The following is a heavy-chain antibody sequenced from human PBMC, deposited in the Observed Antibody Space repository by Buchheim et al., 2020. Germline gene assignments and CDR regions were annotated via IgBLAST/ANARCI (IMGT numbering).Heavy chain of an antibody. Sequence: QVQLVESGGGVVQPGRSLRLSCAASGFTFCSYAMHWVRQAPGKGLEWVAVISYDGSNKYYADSVKGRFTISRDNSKNTLYLQMNSLRAEDTAVYYCARDDDDSSGYYDTAYYFDYWGQGTL. CDR2: ISYDGSNK. CDR3: ARDDDDSSGYYDTAYYFDY. D-gene: IGHD3-22*01. J-gene: IGHJ4*02. V-gene: IGHV3-30*04. CDR1: GFTFCSYA.